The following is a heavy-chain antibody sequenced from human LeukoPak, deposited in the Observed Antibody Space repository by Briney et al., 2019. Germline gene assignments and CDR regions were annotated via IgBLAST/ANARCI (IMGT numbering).Heavy chain of an antibody. V-gene: IGHV4-39*07. Sequence: PSETLSLTCTVSGASISSSSYYWGWIRQPPGKGLEWIGSIYYSGSTYYNPSLKSRVTISVDTSKNQFSLKLSSVTAADTAVYYCAREVPVGYSSSWYRGWFDPWGQGTLVTVSS. CDR2: IYYSGST. D-gene: IGHD6-13*01. J-gene: IGHJ5*02. CDR1: GASISSSSYY. CDR3: AREVPVGYSSSWYRGWFDP.